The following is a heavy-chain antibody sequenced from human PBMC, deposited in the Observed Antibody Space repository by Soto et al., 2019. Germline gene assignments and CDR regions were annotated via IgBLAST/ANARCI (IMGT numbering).Heavy chain of an antibody. V-gene: IGHV2-70*04. Sequence: SGPTLVNPTQTLTLTCTFSGFSLSTTGMSVSWFRQPPGKALEWLAHIDWEDDKFYSTSLETRLTISKDTSKNQVVLTMTNMEPVDTAIYFCARHRAYPYHFDYWGQGALVPVSA. CDR2: IDWEDDK. J-gene: IGHJ4*02. CDR1: GFSLSTTGMS. D-gene: IGHD3-10*01. CDR3: ARHRAYPYHFDY.